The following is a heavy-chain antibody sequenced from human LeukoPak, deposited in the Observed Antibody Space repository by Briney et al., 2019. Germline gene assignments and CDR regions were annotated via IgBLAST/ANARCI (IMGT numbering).Heavy chain of an antibody. V-gene: IGHV1-46*01. CDR2: INPSGGST. D-gene: IGHD1-26*01. Sequence: ASVKVSCKASGYTFTKYYIHWVRQAPGQGLEWMGIINPSGGSTSYAQKFQGRVTLTSDTSTSTVYMELSRLRSDDTAVYYCARGDSDSGSYSDYWGQGTLVTVSS. CDR3: ARGDSDSGSYSDY. CDR1: GYTFTKYY. J-gene: IGHJ4*02.